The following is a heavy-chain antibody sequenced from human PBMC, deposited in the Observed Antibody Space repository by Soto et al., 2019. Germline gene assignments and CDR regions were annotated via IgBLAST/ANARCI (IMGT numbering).Heavy chain of an antibody. CDR2: IYYSGST. CDR1: GGSISSYY. Sequence: SETLSLTCTVSGGSISSYYWSWIRQPPGKGLEWIGYIYYSGSTNYNPSLKSRVTISVDTSKNQFSLKLSSVTAADTAVYYCARTRYSGYDYYYYYYMDVWGKGTTVTVLL. J-gene: IGHJ6*03. CDR3: ARTRYSGYDYYYYYYMDV. V-gene: IGHV4-59*08. D-gene: IGHD5-12*01.